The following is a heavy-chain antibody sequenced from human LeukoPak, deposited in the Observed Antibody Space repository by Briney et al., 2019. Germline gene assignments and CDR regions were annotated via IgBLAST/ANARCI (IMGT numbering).Heavy chain of an antibody. J-gene: IGHJ5*02. CDR2: IYYSGST. Sequence: SETLSLTCTVSGGSISSSSYYWGWIRQPPGKGLEWIGSIYYSGSTYYNPSLKSRVTISVDTSKNQFSLKLSSVTAADTAVYYCARTYCSGGSCSRIDPWGQGTLVTVSS. CDR3: ARTYCSGGSCSRIDP. CDR1: GGSISSSSYY. V-gene: IGHV4-39*01. D-gene: IGHD2-15*01.